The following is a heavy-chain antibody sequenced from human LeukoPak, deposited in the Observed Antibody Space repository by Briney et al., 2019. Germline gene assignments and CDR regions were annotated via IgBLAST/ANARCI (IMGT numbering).Heavy chain of an antibody. V-gene: IGHV4-38-2*02. CDR1: GYSISSGYY. CDR2: IYHSGST. Sequence: PSEXXSLTCTVSGYSISSGYYWGWIRQPPGKGLEWIGSIYHSGSTYYNPSLKSRVTISVDTYKKQFSMKLSSVTDADTAVYYCARVRTQLWLLYYYYYYMDVWGKGTTVTVSS. D-gene: IGHD5-18*01. CDR3: ARVRTQLWLLYYYYYYMDV. J-gene: IGHJ6*03.